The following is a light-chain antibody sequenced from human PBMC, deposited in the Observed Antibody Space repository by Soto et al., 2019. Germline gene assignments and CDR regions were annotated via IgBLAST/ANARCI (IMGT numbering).Light chain of an antibody. CDR1: QSFSSN. CDR3: QQYGSSLRT. J-gene: IGKJ1*01. Sequence: EIVMTQSPVTLSVSPGERVTLSCRASQSFSSNLAWYQQKPGQAPSLLIYGASSRATGIPDRFSGSGSGTDFTLTISRLEPEDFAVYYCQQYGSSLRTFGQGAKVDIK. CDR2: GAS. V-gene: IGKV3-20*01.